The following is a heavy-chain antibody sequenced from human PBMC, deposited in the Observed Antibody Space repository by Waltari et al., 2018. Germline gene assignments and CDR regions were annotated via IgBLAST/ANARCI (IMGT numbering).Heavy chain of an antibody. J-gene: IGHJ6*02. CDR3: ARTGGHCTGGVCYSYYYGMDV. V-gene: IGHV3-53*01. CDR1: GFTVSSNY. Sequence: EVQLVESGGGLIQPGGSLRLSCAASGFTVSSNYMSWVRRAPGQGLGWVSVIYSGGSTYYADSVKGRFTISRDNSKNTLYLQMNSLRAEDTAVYYCARTGGHCTGGVCYSYYYGMDVWGQGTTVTVSS. D-gene: IGHD2-8*02. CDR2: IYSGGST.